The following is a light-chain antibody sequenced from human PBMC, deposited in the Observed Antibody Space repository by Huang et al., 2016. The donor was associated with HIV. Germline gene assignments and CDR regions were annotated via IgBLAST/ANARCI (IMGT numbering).Light chain of an antibody. V-gene: IGKV3-11*01. CDR1: QSVNSY. CDR2: DAS. J-gene: IGKJ4*01. Sequence: EIVLTHSPATLSLSPGKRATLSCRASQSVNSYLAWYQQKPGQAPRRLIYDASNRATGIPARFSGSGSGTDFTLTISNVQSEDFAVYYCQQRSAWPLTFGGGTKVEI. CDR3: QQRSAWPLT.